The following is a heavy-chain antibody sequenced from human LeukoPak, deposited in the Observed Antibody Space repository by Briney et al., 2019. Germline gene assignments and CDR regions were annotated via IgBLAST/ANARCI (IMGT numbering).Heavy chain of an antibody. D-gene: IGHD2-2*01. Sequence: NTSETLSLTCTVSGGSISSSSYYWGWIRQPPGKGLEWIGSIYYSGSTYYNPSLKSRVTISVDTSKNQFSLKLSSVTAADTAVYYCARRAADCSSTSCRYYFDYWGQGTLVTVSS. CDR1: GGSISSSSYY. CDR3: ARRAADCSSTSCRYYFDY. J-gene: IGHJ4*02. CDR2: IYYSGST. V-gene: IGHV4-39*01.